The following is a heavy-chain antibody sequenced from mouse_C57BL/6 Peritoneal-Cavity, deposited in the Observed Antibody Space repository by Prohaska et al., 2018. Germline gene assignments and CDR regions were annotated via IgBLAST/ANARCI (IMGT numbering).Heavy chain of an antibody. CDR1: GFTFSNYW. CDR2: IRLKSDNYAT. V-gene: IGHV6-3*01. CDR3: TRFAY. J-gene: IGHJ3*01. Sequence: EVKLEESGGGLVQPGGSMKLSCVASGFTFSNYWMNWVRQSPEKVLEWVAQIRLKSDNYATQYAEYVKGRFTISRDDSKSSVYLQMNNLRAEDTGIYYCTRFAYWGQGTLVTVSA.